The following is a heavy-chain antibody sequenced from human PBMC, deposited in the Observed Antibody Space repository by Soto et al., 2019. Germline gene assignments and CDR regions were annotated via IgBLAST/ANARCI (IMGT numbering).Heavy chain of an antibody. J-gene: IGHJ5*02. D-gene: IGHD5-18*01. Sequence: QVQLVQSGAEMKKPGASVKVSCKASGYTFTSYGISWVRQAPGQGLEWMGWISVDNGNTNYAQKLQGRVTMTTDTSTSTAYMELRSLRSDDTAVYYCARAHGSAMVRILRLDPWGQGTLVTVSS. CDR3: ARAHGSAMVRILRLDP. CDR1: GYTFTSYG. CDR2: ISVDNGNT. V-gene: IGHV1-18*01.